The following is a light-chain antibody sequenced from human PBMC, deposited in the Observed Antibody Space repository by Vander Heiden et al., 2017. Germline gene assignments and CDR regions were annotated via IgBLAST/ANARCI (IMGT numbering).Light chain of an antibody. CDR2: DAS. V-gene: IGKV3-11*02. CDR3: QQRSNWPAA. J-gene: IGKJ4*01. Sequence: EIVFTPSPATLSLSPGERATLSCRASQSVSSYLAWYQQKPGQAPRLLIYDASNRATGVPARFSGGGSERDFTLTISSLEPEDFAIYYCQQRSNWPAAFGGGTMVEIK. CDR1: QSVSSY.